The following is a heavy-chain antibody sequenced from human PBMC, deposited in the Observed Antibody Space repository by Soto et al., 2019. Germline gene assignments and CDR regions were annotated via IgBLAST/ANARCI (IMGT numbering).Heavy chain of an antibody. CDR3: ARDVIPGITVATYGLDV. CDR1: GFIFSNFG. V-gene: IGHV3-33*01. Sequence: QVQLVESGGGVVQPGRSLRLSCAASGFIFSNFGMHWVRQAPGKGLEWVAVIWYDGSNEYYADSVKGRFTISKDNSKNMLYLQMNSLRAEDTAVYYCARDVIPGITVATYGLDVWGQGTTVTVSS. CDR2: IWYDGSNE. D-gene: IGHD6-19*01. J-gene: IGHJ6*02.